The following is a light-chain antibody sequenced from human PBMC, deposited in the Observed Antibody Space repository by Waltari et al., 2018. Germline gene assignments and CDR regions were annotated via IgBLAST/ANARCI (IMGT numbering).Light chain of an antibody. J-gene: IGLJ2*01. Sequence: QSALTQPASVSGSPGQSITISCTGTSSDVGGYNSVYWYQQHPGKAPKLMIYDVSKRPSGVSNRFSGSKSGNTASLTISGLQAEDEADYYCCSYAGSSTVVFGGGTKLTVL. CDR1: SSDVGGYNS. CDR2: DVS. V-gene: IGLV2-23*02. CDR3: CSYAGSSTVV.